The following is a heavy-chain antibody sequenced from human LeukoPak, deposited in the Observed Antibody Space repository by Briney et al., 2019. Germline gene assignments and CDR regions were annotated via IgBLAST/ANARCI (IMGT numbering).Heavy chain of an antibody. CDR1: GFTFNRRG. CDR2: ISYDGGDR. CDR3: AKDSPQLALDY. D-gene: IGHD3-3*02. V-gene: IGHV3-30*18. J-gene: IGHJ4*02. Sequence: GGSLRLSCAASGFTFNRRGIHWVRQAPGKGLEWVAVISYDGGDRYYADSVKGRFTISRDNSKNTLYLQMNSLRTEDTAVYYCAKDSPQLALDYWGQGTLVTVSS.